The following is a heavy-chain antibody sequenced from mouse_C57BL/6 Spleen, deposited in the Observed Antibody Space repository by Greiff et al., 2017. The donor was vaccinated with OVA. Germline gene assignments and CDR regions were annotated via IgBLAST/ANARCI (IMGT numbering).Heavy chain of an antibody. V-gene: IGHV5-17*01. CDR3: ARPLYGNWYFDV. CDR2: ISSGSSTI. CDR1: GFTFSDYG. D-gene: IGHD2-1*01. J-gene: IGHJ1*03. Sequence: EVQGVESGGGLVKPGGSLKLSCAASGFTFSDYGMHWVRQAPEKGLEWVAYISSGSSTIYYADTVKGRFTISRDNAKNTLFLQMTSLRSEDTAMYYCARPLYGNWYFDVWGTGTTVTVSS.